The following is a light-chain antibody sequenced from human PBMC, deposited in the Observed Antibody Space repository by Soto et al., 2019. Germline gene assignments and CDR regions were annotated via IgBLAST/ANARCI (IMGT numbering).Light chain of an antibody. CDR2: TAS. CDR1: QGISSY. V-gene: IGKV1-9*01. Sequence: DIQLTQSPSFLSASVGDRVTITCRASQGISSYLVWYQQKAGIAPKLLIYTASTLQSGVPSRFSGSGSGTEFTLTISSLQPEDFATYYCQQLNSYPITSGQGTRLEIK. J-gene: IGKJ5*01. CDR3: QQLNSYPIT.